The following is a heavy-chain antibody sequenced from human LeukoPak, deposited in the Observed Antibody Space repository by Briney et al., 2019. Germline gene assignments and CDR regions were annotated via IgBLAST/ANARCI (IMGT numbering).Heavy chain of an antibody. CDR2: ISTYYGNT. J-gene: IGHJ4*02. CDR1: GYTFTSYG. CDR3: ASDLVVVVAATRAPGY. Sequence: ASVKVSCQASGYTFTSYGIGWVRQAPGQGLEWMGWISTYYGNTYYAQKFQGRVTLTTDTSTSTAYMDMGSLRSDDTAVYYCASDLVVVVAATRAPGYWGQGTLVTVSS. D-gene: IGHD2-15*01. V-gene: IGHV1-18*01.